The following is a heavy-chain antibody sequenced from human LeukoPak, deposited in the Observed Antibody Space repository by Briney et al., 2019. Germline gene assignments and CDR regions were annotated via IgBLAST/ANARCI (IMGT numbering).Heavy chain of an antibody. V-gene: IGHV3-23*01. CDR3: AKTLPSSWYSFDY. CDR1: GFTFSSYA. D-gene: IGHD6-13*01. J-gene: IGHJ4*02. CDR2: VSTSGGST. Sequence: PGGSLRLSCAASGFTFSSYAMSWVRQAPGKGLEWVSTVSTSGGSTYYADSVKGRFTISSDKSKNTLYLQMDSLRAEDTAVYYCAKTLPSSWYSFDYWGQGTRVTVSS.